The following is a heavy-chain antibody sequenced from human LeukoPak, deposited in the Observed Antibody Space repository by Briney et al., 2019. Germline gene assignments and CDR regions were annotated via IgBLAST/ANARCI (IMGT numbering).Heavy chain of an antibody. CDR3: ASGITTQSQLWDAFDI. Sequence: PSETLSLTCTVSGGSISSSSYYWSWIRQPPGKGLEWIGEINHSGSTNYNPSLKSRVTISVDTSKSQFSLKLSSVTAADTAVYYCASGITTQSQLWDAFDIWGQGTMVTVSS. J-gene: IGHJ3*02. D-gene: IGHD5-18*01. CDR1: GGSISSSSYY. CDR2: INHSGST. V-gene: IGHV4-39*07.